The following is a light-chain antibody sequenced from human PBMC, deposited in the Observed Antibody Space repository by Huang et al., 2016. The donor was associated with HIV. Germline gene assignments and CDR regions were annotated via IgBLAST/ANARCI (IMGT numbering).Light chain of an antibody. V-gene: IGKV3-20*01. J-gene: IGKJ2*03. Sequence: IVLTQSPDTLSLSPGERATLSCRASLTVTNNYLAWYQQRPGQAPRLLIYGASTRATGIPDRFSGSGSGTDFTLTISRLEPKDFVVYYCQQFGSSPPYSFGQGTKLEIK. CDR1: LTVTNNY. CDR3: QQFGSSPPYS. CDR2: GAS.